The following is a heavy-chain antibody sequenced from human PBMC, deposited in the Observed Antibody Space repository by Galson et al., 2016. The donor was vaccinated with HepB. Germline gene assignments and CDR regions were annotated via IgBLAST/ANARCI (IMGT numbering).Heavy chain of an antibody. J-gene: IGHJ5*01. CDR3: ARRPWAARGWLDS. CDR2: INHAGST. CDR1: GGSFNTYY. V-gene: IGHV4-34*01. D-gene: IGHD2-15*01. Sequence: SETLSLTCAVYGGSFNTYYWTWIRQPPGKGLEWIGEINHAGSTTYNPSLKSRVTISVDTSKNQFSLRVSSVTAADTAVYYCARRPWAARGWLDSWGQGALVTVSS.